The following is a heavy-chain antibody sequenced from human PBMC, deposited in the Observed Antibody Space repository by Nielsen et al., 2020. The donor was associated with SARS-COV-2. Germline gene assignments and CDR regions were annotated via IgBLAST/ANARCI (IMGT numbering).Heavy chain of an antibody. CDR3: ARVRSSSGIWFDP. J-gene: IGHJ5*02. V-gene: IGHV1-2*06. CDR2: VNPNSGAT. Sequence: ASVKVSCKASGYTFTGHYMHWMRQAPGQGPEWMGRVNPNSGATNYAQKFQGRVTLTRYTSINTTYMELNRLTSDDTAVYYCARVRSSSGIWFDPWGQGTLVVVSS. D-gene: IGHD3-10*01. CDR1: GYTFTGHY.